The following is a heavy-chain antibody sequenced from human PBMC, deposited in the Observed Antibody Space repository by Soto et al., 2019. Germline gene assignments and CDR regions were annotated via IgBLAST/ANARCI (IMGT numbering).Heavy chain of an antibody. CDR2: IIPIFGTA. CDR1: GGTFSSYA. D-gene: IGHD3-22*01. J-gene: IGHJ6*02. V-gene: IGHV1-69*13. CDR3: ARGLNYYDSFRYYGMDV. Sequence: GASVKVSCKASGGTFSSYAISWVRQAPGQGLEWMGGIIPIFGTANYAQKFQGRVTITADESTSTAYMELSSLRSEDTAVYYCARGLNYYDSFRYYGMDVWGQGTTVTVSS.